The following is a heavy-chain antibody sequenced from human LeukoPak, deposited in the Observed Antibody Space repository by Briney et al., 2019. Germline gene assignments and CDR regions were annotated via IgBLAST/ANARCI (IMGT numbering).Heavy chain of an antibody. Sequence: SETLSLTCTVSGVSISSVGYYWSWIRQPAGKGLEWIWRIYTSVSTTYNPSLKSRVTISVDASKNQFPLQLSYVTAADTAVYYCARDALQGYSYGYFDYWGQGTLVTVSS. CDR1: GVSISSVGYY. CDR2: IYTSVST. D-gene: IGHD5-18*01. CDR3: ARDALQGYSYGYFDY. J-gene: IGHJ4*02. V-gene: IGHV4-61*02.